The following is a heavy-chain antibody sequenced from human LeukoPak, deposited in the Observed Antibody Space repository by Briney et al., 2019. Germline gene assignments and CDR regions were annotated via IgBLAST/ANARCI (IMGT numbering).Heavy chain of an antibody. V-gene: IGHV3-48*01. CDR2: ISSSSSTI. CDR1: GFTFSSYS. CDR3: ARDRITIFGVVPADAFDI. J-gene: IGHJ3*02. Sequence: GGSLRLSCAASGFTFSSYSMNWVRQAPGKGLEWVSYISSSSSTIYYADSVKGRFTISRDNAKNSLYLQMNSLRAEDTAVYYCARDRITIFGVVPADAFDIWGQGTMVTVSS. D-gene: IGHD3-3*01.